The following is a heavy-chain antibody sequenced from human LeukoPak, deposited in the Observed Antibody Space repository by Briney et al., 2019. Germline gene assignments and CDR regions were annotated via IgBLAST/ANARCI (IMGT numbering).Heavy chain of an antibody. J-gene: IGHJ6*03. D-gene: IGHD2-2*01. V-gene: IGHV1-2*02. CDR3: ARFVDEWYQSKNYYYYMDV. CDR2: INPNSGGT. CDR1: GYTFTGYY. Sequence: ASVKVSCKASGYTFTGYYMHWVRQAPGQGLEWMGWINPNSGGTNYTQKFQGRVTMTRDTSISTAYMELSSLRSEDTAVYYCARFVDEWYQSKNYYYYMDVWGKGTTVTISS.